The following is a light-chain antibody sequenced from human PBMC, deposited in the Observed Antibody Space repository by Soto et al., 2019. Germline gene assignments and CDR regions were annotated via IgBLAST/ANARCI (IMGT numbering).Light chain of an antibody. Sequence: QSVLTQPPSVSAAPGQKVTISCSGSSSNFGNNYVSWYQQVPGTAPKLLIFDNNKRPSVIPDRFSGSKSGTSATLGITGLQTGDEADYYCEAWDDSLTTVLFGGGTKVTVL. CDR2: DNN. CDR3: EAWDDSLTTVL. V-gene: IGLV1-51*01. J-gene: IGLJ2*01. CDR1: SSNFGNNY.